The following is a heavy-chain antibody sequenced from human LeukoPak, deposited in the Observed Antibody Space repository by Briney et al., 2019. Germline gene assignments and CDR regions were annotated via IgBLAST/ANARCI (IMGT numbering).Heavy chain of an antibody. Sequence: TLSLTCAVSGGSISSGGYSWSWIRQPPGKGLEWIGYIYHRGSTYYNPSLKSRVTISVDRSKNQFSLKLRSVTAGDTAVYYCARSAVAGSYYFEYWGQGTLVTV. CDR3: ARSAVAGSYYFEY. J-gene: IGHJ4*02. CDR1: GGSISSGGYS. CDR2: IYHRGST. V-gene: IGHV4-30-2*01. D-gene: IGHD6-19*01.